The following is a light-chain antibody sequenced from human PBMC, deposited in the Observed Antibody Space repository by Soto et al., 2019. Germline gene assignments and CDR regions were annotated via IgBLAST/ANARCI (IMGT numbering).Light chain of an antibody. V-gene: IGKV2-30*02. CDR1: QSLVHSDGNTY. CDR2: RVS. J-gene: IGKJ1*01. Sequence: DVVMTQTPLSLSVAPGQPASISCMSSQSLVHSDGNTYLNWFQQRPGHSPRRLVYRVSNRDSGVPDNFSGSGSGTNFTLKISSVEAEDIGVYYCMQGTQWPRTFGQGTKVDIK. CDR3: MQGTQWPRT.